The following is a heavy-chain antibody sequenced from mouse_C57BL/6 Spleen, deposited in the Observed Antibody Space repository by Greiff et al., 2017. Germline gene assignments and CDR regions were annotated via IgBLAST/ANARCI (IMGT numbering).Heavy chain of an antibody. J-gene: IGHJ2*01. D-gene: IGHD1-1*01. CDR1: GYSFTGYY. CDR2: INPSTGGT. V-gene: IGHV1-42*01. Sequence: EVQLKESGPELVKPGASVKISCKASGYSFTGYYMNWVKQSPEKSLEWIGEINPSTGGTTYNQKFKAKATLTVDKSSSTAYMQLKSLTSEDSAVYYCARYTTVVGDYWGQGTTLTVSS. CDR3: ARYTTVVGDY.